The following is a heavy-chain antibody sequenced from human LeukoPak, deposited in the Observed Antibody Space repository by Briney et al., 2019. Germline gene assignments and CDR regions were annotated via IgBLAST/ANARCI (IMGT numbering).Heavy chain of an antibody. CDR1: GFTFSSYA. CDR3: AKLRYYDSSGPYYMDV. Sequence: PGGSLRLSCAASGFTFSSYAMSWVRQAPGKGLEWVSAISGSGGSTYYADSVKGWFTISRDNSKNTLYLQMNSLRAEDTAVYYCAKLRYYDSSGPYYMDVWGKGTTVTVSS. D-gene: IGHD3-22*01. CDR2: ISGSGGST. J-gene: IGHJ6*03. V-gene: IGHV3-23*01.